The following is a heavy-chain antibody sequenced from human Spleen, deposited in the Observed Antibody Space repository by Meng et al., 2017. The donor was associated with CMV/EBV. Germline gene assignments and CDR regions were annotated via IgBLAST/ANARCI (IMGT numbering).Heavy chain of an antibody. D-gene: IGHD1-26*01. J-gene: IGHJ4*02. CDR2: IYSGGST. V-gene: IGHV3-53*01. CDR3: AREGGIVGATGDY. CDR1: GFTVSSNY. Sequence: GESLKISCAASGFTVSSNYMSWVRQAPGKGLEWVSVIYSGGSTYYADSVKGRFTISRDNSKNTLYLQMNSLRAEDTAVYYCAREGGIVGATGDYWGQGTRVTVSS.